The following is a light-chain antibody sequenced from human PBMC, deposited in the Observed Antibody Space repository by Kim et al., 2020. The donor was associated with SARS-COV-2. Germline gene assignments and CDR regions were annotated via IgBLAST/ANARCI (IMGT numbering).Light chain of an antibody. CDR3: SAWDRSLSAWV. Sequence: PTATLTCTGNNNNVGDQGAAWLQQHRGHPPKLLSYRNNNRPSGISERLSASRSGNTASRTITGLQAEDEADYYCSAWDRSLSAWVFGGGTKLTVL. J-gene: IGLJ3*02. CDR1: NNNVGDQG. CDR2: RNN. V-gene: IGLV10-54*01.